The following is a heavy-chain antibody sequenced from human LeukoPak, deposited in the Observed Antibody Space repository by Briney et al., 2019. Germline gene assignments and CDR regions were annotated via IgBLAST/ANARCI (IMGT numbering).Heavy chain of an antibody. Sequence: GGSLRLSCSASGFTFSSSWMTWVRKAPGKGLEWVANIKQDGSEQYTADSLKGRFTISRDNDKKLVFLQMNSLRVDDTAVYYCARVGPSYYYYYMDAWGNGTTVIVSS. CDR3: ARVGPSYYYYYMDA. V-gene: IGHV3-7*01. J-gene: IGHJ6*03. CDR2: IKQDGSEQ. CDR1: GFTFSSSW.